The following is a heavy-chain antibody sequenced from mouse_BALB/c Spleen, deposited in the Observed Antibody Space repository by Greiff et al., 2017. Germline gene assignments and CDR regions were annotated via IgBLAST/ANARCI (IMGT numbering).Heavy chain of an antibody. CDR1: GFTFSDYY. Sequence: DVKLVESGGGLVKPGGSLKLSCAASGFTFSDYYMYWVRQTPEKRLEWVATISDGGSYTYYPDSVKGRFTISRDNAKNNLYLQMSSLKSEDTAMYYCARGGYYDAMDYWGQGTSVTVSS. V-gene: IGHV5-4*02. J-gene: IGHJ4*01. CDR3: ARGGYYDAMDY. D-gene: IGHD2-2*01. CDR2: ISDGGSYT.